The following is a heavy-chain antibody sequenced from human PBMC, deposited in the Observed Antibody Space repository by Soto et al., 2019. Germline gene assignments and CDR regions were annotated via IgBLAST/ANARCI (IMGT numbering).Heavy chain of an antibody. CDR3: ARAPRIKMTTVTTKGVAY. J-gene: IGHJ4*02. D-gene: IGHD4-17*01. Sequence: ASVKVSCKASGYTFTSYYMHWVRQAPGQGLEWMGIINPSGGSTSYAQKFQGRVTMTRDTSTSTVYMELSSLRSEDTAVYYCARAPRIKMTTVTTKGVAYWGQGTLVTVSS. CDR2: INPSGGST. V-gene: IGHV1-46*01. CDR1: GYTFTSYY.